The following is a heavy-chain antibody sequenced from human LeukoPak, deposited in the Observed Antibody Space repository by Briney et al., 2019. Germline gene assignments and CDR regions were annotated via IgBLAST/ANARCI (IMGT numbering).Heavy chain of an antibody. Sequence: PGGSLRLSCAVSGFTFDDYAMHWVRQAPGKGLEWVSGINWNSGNIGYADSVKGRFTISRDNAKNSLYLQMNSLRAEDTAVYYCARESPFDGSIDYWGQGTLVTVSS. CDR1: GFTFDDYA. D-gene: IGHD3-10*01. J-gene: IGHJ4*02. CDR2: INWNSGNI. CDR3: ARESPFDGSIDY. V-gene: IGHV3-9*01.